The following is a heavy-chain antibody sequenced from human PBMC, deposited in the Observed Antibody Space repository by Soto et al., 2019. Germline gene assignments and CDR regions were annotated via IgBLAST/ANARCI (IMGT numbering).Heavy chain of an antibody. V-gene: IGHV1-69*02. Sequence: QVQLVQSGAEVKEPGSSVKVSCKVSGGTFSSQTINWVRQVPGHGLEWMGSVIPIIGEGKYAQSFLGRVRITADRTGSTAYIELGLVRSEETAVYYCAIPAVNDLDADSSAFDIWGQGTMVTVSS. J-gene: IGHJ3*02. CDR1: GGTFSSQT. CDR3: AIPAVNDLDADSSAFDI. D-gene: IGHD2-2*02. CDR2: VIPIIGEG.